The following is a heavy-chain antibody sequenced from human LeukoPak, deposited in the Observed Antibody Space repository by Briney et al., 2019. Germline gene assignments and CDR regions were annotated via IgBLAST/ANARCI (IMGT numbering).Heavy chain of an antibody. D-gene: IGHD3-16*02. CDR2: IYHSGST. CDR1: GGSISSGGYS. CDR3: ARLSVTYVDY. J-gene: IGHJ4*02. Sequence: PSQTLSLTCAVSGGSISSGGYSWSWLRQPPGKGLEWIGYIYHSGSTYYNPSLKSRVTISVDRSKNQFSLKLSSVTAADTAVYYCARLSVTYVDYWGQGTLVTVSS. V-gene: IGHV4-30-2*01.